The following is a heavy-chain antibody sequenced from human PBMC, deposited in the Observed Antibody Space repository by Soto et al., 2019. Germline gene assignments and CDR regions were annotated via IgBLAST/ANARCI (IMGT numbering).Heavy chain of an antibody. CDR2: TLYRARWHY. CDR1: CDSVSSTTTT. CDR3: VRDLLAKHLGAGGMAV. Sequence: QIQLQQSGPGLVKTSQTLSLTCVISCDSVSSTTTTWNWLRQSPSSVLEWRGRTLYRARWHYDYALSVHSRVTISTTPSQMHLSLLVTSVTPVYTAVYCCVRDLLAKHLGAGGMAVWGQGTTVAVSS. J-gene: IGHJ6*02. V-gene: IGHV6-1*01. D-gene: IGHD1-26*01.